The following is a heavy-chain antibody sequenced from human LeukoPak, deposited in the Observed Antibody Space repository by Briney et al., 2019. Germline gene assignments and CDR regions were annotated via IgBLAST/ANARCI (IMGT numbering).Heavy chain of an antibody. Sequence: GGSLRLSCAASGFTFSSYAMHWVRQAPGKGLEWVAVISYDGSNKYYADSVKGRFTISRDNSKNTLYLQMNSLRAEDTAVYYCARSYGDQSPFDYWGQGTLVTVSS. CDR2: ISYDGSNK. CDR1: GFTFSSYA. D-gene: IGHD4-17*01. V-gene: IGHV3-30-3*01. CDR3: ARSYGDQSPFDY. J-gene: IGHJ4*02.